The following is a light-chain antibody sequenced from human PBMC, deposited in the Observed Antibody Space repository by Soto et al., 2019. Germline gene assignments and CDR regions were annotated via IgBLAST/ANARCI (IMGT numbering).Light chain of an antibody. CDR2: AAS. CDR3: QQFSFLPVS. V-gene: IGKV1-13*02. Sequence: AIQLTQSPSSLSASVGDRVTITCRASQGIGSNLAWYHQKPGKPPKLLIYAASSLESGVPSRFSGSGFGTDFTLTISSLQPEDFATYYCQQFSFLPVSFGGGTRVEI. J-gene: IGKJ4*01. CDR1: QGIGSN.